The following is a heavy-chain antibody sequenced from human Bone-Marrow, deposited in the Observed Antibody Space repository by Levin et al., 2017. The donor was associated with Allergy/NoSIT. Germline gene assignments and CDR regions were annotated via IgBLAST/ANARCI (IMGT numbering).Heavy chain of an antibody. CDR2: ISWDSGTI. CDR3: GRARGFAFGIDAVDI. CDR1: GFTFDDYA. J-gene: IGHJ3*02. V-gene: IGHV3-9*01. D-gene: IGHD3-3*01. Sequence: AGGSLRLSCAASGFTFDDYAIHWVRQAPGRGLEWVSGISWDSGTIGYADSMKGRFTISRDNAKNSLYLQMNSLRPEDTAFYYCGRARGFAFGIDAVDIWGQGTMVTVSS.